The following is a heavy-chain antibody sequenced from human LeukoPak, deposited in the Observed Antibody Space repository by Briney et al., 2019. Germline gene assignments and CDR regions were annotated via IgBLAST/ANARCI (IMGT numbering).Heavy chain of an antibody. J-gene: IGHJ5*02. CDR3: ARDEDGYNYGFDP. CDR2: TYYRSKWYN. D-gene: IGHD5-24*01. CDR1: GDRVSSNSAA. V-gene: IGHV6-1*01. Sequence: SQTLSLTCAISGDRVSSNSAAWNWIRQSPSGGLEWLGRTYYRSKWYNDYAVSVKSRIIINPDTSKNQFSLQLNSVTPEDTAVYYCARDEDGYNYGFDPWGQGTLVTVSS.